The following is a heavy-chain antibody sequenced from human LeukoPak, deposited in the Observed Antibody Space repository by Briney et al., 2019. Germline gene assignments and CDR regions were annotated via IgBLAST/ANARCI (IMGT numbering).Heavy chain of an antibody. J-gene: IGHJ4*02. CDR1: GFTFSSFA. D-gene: IGHD1-26*01. Sequence: PGGSLRLSCAASGFTFSSFAMSWVRQAPGKGLEWVSGISGSGGSTYYVDSVKGRFTISRDNSNNRLYLQMNSLRTDGTAVYYCAKDKGSGTYPPYWGQGTLVTVSS. V-gene: IGHV3-23*01. CDR3: AKDKGSGTYPPY. CDR2: ISGSGGST.